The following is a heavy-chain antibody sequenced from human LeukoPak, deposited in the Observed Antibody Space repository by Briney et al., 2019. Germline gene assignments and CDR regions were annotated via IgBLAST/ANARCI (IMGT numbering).Heavy chain of an antibody. Sequence: KPSETLSLTCTVSGGSISSYYWSWIRQPPGKGLEWIGYTYYSGSTNYNPSLKSRVTISVDTSKNQFSLKLSSVTAADTAVYYCAGGMDYEAFDIWGQGTMVTVSS. D-gene: IGHD4-17*01. V-gene: IGHV4-59*01. J-gene: IGHJ3*02. CDR2: TYYSGST. CDR1: GGSISSYY. CDR3: AGGMDYEAFDI.